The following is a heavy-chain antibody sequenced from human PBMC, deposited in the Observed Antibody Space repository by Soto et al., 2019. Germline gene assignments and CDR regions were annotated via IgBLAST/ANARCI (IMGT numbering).Heavy chain of an antibody. V-gene: IGHV1-18*01. CDR1: GYTFTSYG. CDR2: ISAYNGNT. CDR3: ARDTLRLLEWFPFDP. D-gene: IGHD3-3*01. J-gene: IGHJ5*02. Sequence: ASVKVSCKASGYTFTSYGIGWVRQAPGQGLEWMGWISAYNGNTNYAQKLQGRVTMTTDTSTSTAYMELRSLRSDDTDVYYCARDTLRLLEWFPFDPWGQGNLVTVSS.